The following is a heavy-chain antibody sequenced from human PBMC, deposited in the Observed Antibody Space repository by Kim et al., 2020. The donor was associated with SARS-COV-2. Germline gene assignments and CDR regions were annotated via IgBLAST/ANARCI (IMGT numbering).Heavy chain of an antibody. Sequence: GGSLRLSCAASGFTFSSYAMSWVRQAPGKGLEWVSAISGSGGSTYYADSVKGRFTISRDNSKNTLYLQMNSLRAEDTAVYYCAKLHPGRFLEWLLSGDYGMDVWGQGTTVTVSS. V-gene: IGHV3-23*01. D-gene: IGHD3-3*01. J-gene: IGHJ6*02. CDR1: GFTFSSYA. CDR2: ISGSGGST. CDR3: AKLHPGRFLEWLLSGDYGMDV.